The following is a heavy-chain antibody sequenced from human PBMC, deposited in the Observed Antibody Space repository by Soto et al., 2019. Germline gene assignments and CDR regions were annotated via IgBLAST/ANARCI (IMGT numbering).Heavy chain of an antibody. CDR3: AKDLHGSGWSFDQ. D-gene: IGHD6-19*01. V-gene: IGHV3-23*01. Sequence: VGSLRLSCAASGFTFTSYAMSWVRQAPGKGLEWVSALISSGESPDYADSVKGRFTISRDNSKNTLYLQMNSLRADDTAVYYCAKDLHGSGWSFDQWGQGTVVTVSS. CDR2: LISSGESP. J-gene: IGHJ4*02. CDR1: GFTFTSYA.